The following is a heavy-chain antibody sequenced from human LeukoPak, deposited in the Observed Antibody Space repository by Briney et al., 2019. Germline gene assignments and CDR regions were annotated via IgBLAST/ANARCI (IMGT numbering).Heavy chain of an antibody. CDR2: ITGGGSGI. D-gene: IGHD3-9*01. CDR3: AKWGDYDVLTGYYVSDY. CDR1: GFTFSNYA. J-gene: IGHJ4*02. Sequence: GGSLRLSCAASGFTFSNYAMSWVRQAPGKGLEWVSAITGGGSGIYYADSMKSRFTISGDNSKNTLYLQINSLRAEDTAVYYCAKWGDYDVLTGYYVSDYGGQGTLVTVSS. V-gene: IGHV3-23*01.